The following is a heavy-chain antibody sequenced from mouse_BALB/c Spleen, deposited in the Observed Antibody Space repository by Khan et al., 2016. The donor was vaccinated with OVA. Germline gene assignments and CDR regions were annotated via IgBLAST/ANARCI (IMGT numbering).Heavy chain of an antibody. V-gene: IGHV8-12*01. CDR2: IYWDDHK. CDR1: GFSLSISGMG. Sequence: QVQLKESGPGILQPSQTLSLTCSFSGFSLSISGMGVSWIRQPSGKGLEWLAHIYWDDHKRYNPSLKSRLTIFTDTSRNQVFLKITNVDTADTATYYCVRRRDWYFDYWGQGTSLTVSS. CDR3: VRRRDWYFDY. J-gene: IGHJ2*03. D-gene: IGHD3-3*01.